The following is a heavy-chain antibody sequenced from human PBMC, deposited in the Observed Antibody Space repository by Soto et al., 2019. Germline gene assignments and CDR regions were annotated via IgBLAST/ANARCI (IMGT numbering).Heavy chain of an antibody. V-gene: IGHV1-69*08. D-gene: IGHD4-17*01. Sequence: QVQLVQSGAEVKKPGSSVKVSCKASGGTFSSYTISWVRQAPGQGLEWMGRIIPILGIANYAQKFQGRVTXTXDXXTSTAYMELSSLRSEDTAVYYCARDGDYGDYVLNYWGQGTLVTVSS. CDR3: ARDGDYGDYVLNY. J-gene: IGHJ4*02. CDR1: GGTFSSYT. CDR2: IIPILGIA.